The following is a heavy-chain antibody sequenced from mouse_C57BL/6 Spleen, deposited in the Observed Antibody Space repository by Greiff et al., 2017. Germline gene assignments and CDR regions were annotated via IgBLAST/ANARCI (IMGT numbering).Heavy chain of an antibody. J-gene: IGHJ3*01. V-gene: IGHV1-50*01. Sequence: QVQLKQPGAELVKPGASVKLSCKASGYTFTSYWMQWVKQRPGQGLEWIGEIDPSDSYTNYNQKFKGKATLTVDTSSSTAYMQLSSLTSEDSAVYYCARYGTTVAYWGQGTLVTVSA. CDR1: GYTFTSYW. CDR3: ARYGTTVAY. CDR2: IDPSDSYT. D-gene: IGHD1-1*01.